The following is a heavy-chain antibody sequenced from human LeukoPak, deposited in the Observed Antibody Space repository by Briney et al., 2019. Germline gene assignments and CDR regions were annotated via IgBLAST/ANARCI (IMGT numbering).Heavy chain of an antibody. J-gene: IGHJ4*02. CDR3: ARGYYYDSSGYLDY. D-gene: IGHD3-22*01. V-gene: IGHV1-18*01. CDR2: ISAYNGNT. CDR1: GCTFTSYG. Sequence: ASVKVSCKASGCTFTSYGISWVRQAPGQGLEWMGWISAYNGNTNYAQKLQGRVTMTTDTSTSTAYMELRSLRSDDTAVYYCARGYYYDSSGYLDYWGQGTLVTVSS.